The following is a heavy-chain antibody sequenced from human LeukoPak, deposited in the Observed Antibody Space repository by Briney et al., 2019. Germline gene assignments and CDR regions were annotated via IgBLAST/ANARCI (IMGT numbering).Heavy chain of an antibody. Sequence: GRSLRLSCAASVFTFSSYGMHWVRQAPGKGLEWVAVISYDGSNKYYADSVKGRFTISRDNSKNTLYLQMNSLRAEDTAVYYCAKGTSSILTGYIWVPMDYWGQGTLVTVSS. V-gene: IGHV3-30*18. CDR1: VFTFSSYG. CDR3: AKGTSSILTGYIWVPMDY. J-gene: IGHJ4*02. CDR2: ISYDGSNK. D-gene: IGHD3-9*01.